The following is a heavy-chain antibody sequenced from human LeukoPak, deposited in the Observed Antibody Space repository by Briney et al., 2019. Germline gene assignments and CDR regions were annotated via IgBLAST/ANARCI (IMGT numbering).Heavy chain of an antibody. CDR2: INPRGGST. V-gene: IGHV1-46*01. J-gene: IGHJ6*03. D-gene: IGHD6-13*01. Sequence: ASVKVSCKASGSTFTSYHFHWVRQAPGQGLEWMGIINPRGGSTDYAPKFQGRITMTTDTSTSTAYMELRSLRSDDTAVYYCARVVGEEQQLVLADYYYMDVWGKGTTVTVSS. CDR1: GSTFTSYH. CDR3: ARVVGEEQQLVLADYYYMDV.